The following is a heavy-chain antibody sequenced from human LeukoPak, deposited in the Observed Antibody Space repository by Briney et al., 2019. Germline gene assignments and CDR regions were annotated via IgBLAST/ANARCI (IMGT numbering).Heavy chain of an antibody. CDR3: ERGVTYSSSWYFDY. CDR1: GGSISNYY. Sequence: SETLSLTCSVSGGSISNYYWSWLRQPPPKAREGTGYIYYSASTSYNLSLNSRVTISLDTSKHQLSLMLSSVTAADTPVHYCERGVTYSSSWYFDYWGQGTLVTVSS. D-gene: IGHD6-13*01. J-gene: IGHJ4*02. V-gene: IGHV4-59*13. CDR2: IYYSAST.